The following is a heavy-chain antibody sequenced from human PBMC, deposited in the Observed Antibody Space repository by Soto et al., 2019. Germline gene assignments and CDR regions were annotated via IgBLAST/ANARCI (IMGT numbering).Heavy chain of an antibody. CDR1: GDSVSSNSAA. CDR3: ARDQGPYYYDSSGYYSPSAFHX. CDR2: TYYRSKWYN. J-gene: IGHJ3*02. V-gene: IGHV6-1*01. Sequence: SQTLSLTCAISGDSVSSNSAAWNWIRQSPSIGLECLGSTYYRSKWYNYYAVSVKSRITINPDTSKNQFSLQLNSVTHEDTAVYYCARDQGPYYYDSSGYYSPSAFHXWGQATIVTVS. D-gene: IGHD3-22*01.